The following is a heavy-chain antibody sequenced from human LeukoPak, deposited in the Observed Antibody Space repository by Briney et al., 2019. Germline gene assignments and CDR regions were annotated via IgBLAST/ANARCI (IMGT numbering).Heavy chain of an antibody. J-gene: IGHJ4*02. CDR3: AKSDLNYGGNPDY. Sequence: GVLRLSCAASGFTFTSYWMSWVRQAPGKGLEWVANIKQDGSEKYYVDSVRGRFTISRDNAKNSLYLQMNSLRAEDTAVYYCAKSDLNYGGNPDYWGQGTLVTVSS. CDR2: IKQDGSEK. V-gene: IGHV3-7*03. D-gene: IGHD4-23*01. CDR1: GFTFTSYW.